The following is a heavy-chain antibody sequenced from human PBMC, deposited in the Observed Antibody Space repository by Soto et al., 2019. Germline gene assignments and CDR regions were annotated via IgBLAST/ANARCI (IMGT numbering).Heavy chain of an antibody. CDR2: FDPEDGET. D-gene: IGHD2-2*02. V-gene: IGHV1-24*01. CDR1: GYTLTELS. CDR3: ATNLVPAAIPGDWFDP. Sequence: ASVKVSCKVSGYTLTELSMHWVRQAPGKGLEWMGGFDPEDGETIYAQKFQGRVTMTEDTSTDTAYMELSSLRSEDTAVYYCATNLVPAAIPGDWFDPWCQGTLVTVSS. J-gene: IGHJ5*02.